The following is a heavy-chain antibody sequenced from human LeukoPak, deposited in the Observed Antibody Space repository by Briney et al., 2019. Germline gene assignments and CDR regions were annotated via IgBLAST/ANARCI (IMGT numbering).Heavy chain of an antibody. D-gene: IGHD6-19*01. CDR1: GFTFTTYW. CDR2: IKQDGTEK. V-gene: IGHV3-7*03. CDR3: AKVGDEAVGAYSSGWNPIQH. J-gene: IGHJ1*01. Sequence: PGGSLRLSCAASGFTFTTYWMSWVRQAPGKGLEWVANIKQDGTEKYYVDSVKGRFTISRDNAKNSLYLQMNSLRAEDTALYYCAKVGDEAVGAYSSGWNPIQHWGQGTLVTVSS.